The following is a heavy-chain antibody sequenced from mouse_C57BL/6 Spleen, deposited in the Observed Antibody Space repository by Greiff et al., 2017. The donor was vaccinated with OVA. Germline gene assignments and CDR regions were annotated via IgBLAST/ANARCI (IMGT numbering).Heavy chain of an antibody. Sequence: VQLQQSGAELVKPGASVKMSCKASGYTFTSYWITWVKQRPGQGLEWIGDIYPGSGSTNYNEKFKSKATLTVDTSSSTAYMQLSSLTSEDSAVYYCARDPYYGSSDWYFDVWGTGTTVTVSS. CDR1: GYTFTSYW. D-gene: IGHD1-1*01. J-gene: IGHJ1*03. CDR2: IYPGSGST. V-gene: IGHV1-55*01. CDR3: ARDPYYGSSDWYFDV.